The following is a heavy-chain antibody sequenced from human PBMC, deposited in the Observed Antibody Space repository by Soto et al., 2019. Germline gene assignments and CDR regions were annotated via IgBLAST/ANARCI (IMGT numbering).Heavy chain of an antibody. CDR1: GFTFSSYS. V-gene: IGHV3-48*01. D-gene: IGHD6-13*01. CDR3: AREPYSRSWYNWFDP. J-gene: IGHJ5*02. Sequence: EVQLVESGGGLVQPGGSLRLSCAASGFTFSSYSMNWVRQAPGKGLEWVSYISSSSSTIYYADSVKGRFTISRDNAKNSLYLQMNSLRAEDTAVYYCAREPYSRSWYNWFDPWGQGTLVTVSS. CDR2: ISSSSSTI.